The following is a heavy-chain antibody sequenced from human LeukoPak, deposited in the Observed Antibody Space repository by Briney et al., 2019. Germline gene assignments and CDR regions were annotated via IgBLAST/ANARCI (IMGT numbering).Heavy chain of an antibody. Sequence: ASVKVSCKASGHTFTSYYISWMRQAPGQGLQWMGRISAYNGQTNYAQKVQGRVTMTTDTSTSTVYMELRSLRSDDTAVYYCAWDSGAFEIWGQGTMVTVSS. V-gene: IGHV1-18*01. CDR3: AWDSGAFEI. J-gene: IGHJ3*02. CDR1: GHTFTSYY. CDR2: ISAYNGQT.